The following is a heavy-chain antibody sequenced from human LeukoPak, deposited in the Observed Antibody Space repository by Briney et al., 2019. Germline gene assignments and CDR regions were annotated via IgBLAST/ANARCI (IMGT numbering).Heavy chain of an antibody. V-gene: IGHV1-69*05. D-gene: IGHD3-22*01. CDR1: GGTFSSYA. CDR3: ARANLPIGRWLFDY. CDR2: IIPIFGTA. J-gene: IGHJ4*02. Sequence: GASVKVSCKASGGTFSSYAISWVRQAPGQGLEWMGGIIPIFGTANYAQKFQGRVTITTDESTSTAYMELSSLRSEDTAVYYCARANLPIGRWLFDYWGQGTLVTVSS.